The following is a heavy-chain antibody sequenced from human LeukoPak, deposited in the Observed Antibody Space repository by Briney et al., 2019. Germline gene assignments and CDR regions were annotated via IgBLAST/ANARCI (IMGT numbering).Heavy chain of an antibody. D-gene: IGHD2-2*01. Sequence: GGSLRLSCAASGFTFSTYWMHWVRQAPGKGLVWVSRINTDGSSTDYADSVKGRFTISRDNAKNTLYLQMNSLRAEDTAVYYCAGRACSSTSCYYYWGQGTLVTVSS. CDR2: INTDGSST. CDR1: GFTFSTYW. V-gene: IGHV3-74*01. J-gene: IGHJ4*02. CDR3: AGRACSSTSCYYY.